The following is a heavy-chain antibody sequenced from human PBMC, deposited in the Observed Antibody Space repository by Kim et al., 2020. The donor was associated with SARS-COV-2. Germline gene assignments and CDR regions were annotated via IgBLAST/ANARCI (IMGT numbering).Heavy chain of an antibody. CDR2: IHYNGNT. Sequence: SETLSLTCTVSGGSISSSSYYWGWIRQPPGKGLEWIASIHYNGNTYYNSSLKSRITMSVDTSKNQFSLKLSSVTALDTAVYYCARPGRVVANYHYFDNWGQGTLVTVSS. CDR1: GGSISSSSYY. V-gene: IGHV4-39*01. CDR3: ARPGRVVANYHYFDN. D-gene: IGHD1-7*01. J-gene: IGHJ4*02.